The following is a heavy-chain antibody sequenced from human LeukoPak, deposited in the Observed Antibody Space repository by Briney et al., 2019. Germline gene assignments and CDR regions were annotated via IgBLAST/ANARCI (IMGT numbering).Heavy chain of an antibody. J-gene: IGHJ4*02. V-gene: IGHV3-21*01. Sequence: KTGGSLRLSCAASGFTFSSYSMNWVRQAPGKGLEWVSSISSSSSYIYYADSVKGRFTISRDNAKNSLYLQINSLRVEDTAVYYCARDKVTYWGQGILVTVSS. CDR3: ARDKVTY. CDR2: ISSSSSYI. CDR1: GFTFSSYS.